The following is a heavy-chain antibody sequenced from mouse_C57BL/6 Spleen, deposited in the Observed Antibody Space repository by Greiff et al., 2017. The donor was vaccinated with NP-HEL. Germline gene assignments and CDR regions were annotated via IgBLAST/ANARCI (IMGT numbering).Heavy chain of an antibody. CDR3: ASYGNYQDWYFDV. Sequence: VQLQQSGPELVKPGASVKISCKASGYTFTDYYMNWVKQSHGKSLEWIGDINPNNGGTSYNQKFKGKATLTVDKSSSTAYMELRSLTSEDSAVYYCASYGNYQDWYFDVWGTGTTVTVSS. J-gene: IGHJ1*03. D-gene: IGHD2-1*01. CDR2: INPNNGGT. V-gene: IGHV1-26*01. CDR1: GYTFTDYY.